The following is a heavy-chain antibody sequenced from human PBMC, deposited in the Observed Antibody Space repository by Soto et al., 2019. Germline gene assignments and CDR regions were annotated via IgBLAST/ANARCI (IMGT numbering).Heavy chain of an antibody. V-gene: IGHV1-8*01. CDR1: GYTFTSYD. CDR2: MNPNSGNT. D-gene: IGHD6-19*01. CDR3: AREGSSRWYVEY. Sequence: QVQLVQSGAEVKKPGASVKVSCKASGYTFTSYDINWVRQATGQGLEWMGWMNPNSGNTGYAQKFQGRVTMTRNNAINTAYMELSSLRSEVSAVSYCAREGSSRWYVEYWGQGTLVTVSS. J-gene: IGHJ4*02.